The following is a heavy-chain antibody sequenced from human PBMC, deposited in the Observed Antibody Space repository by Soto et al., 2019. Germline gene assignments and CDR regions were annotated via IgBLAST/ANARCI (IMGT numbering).Heavy chain of an antibody. V-gene: IGHV4-4*02. Sequence: LSETLSLTCAVSGGSISTNDWWTWVRQPPGKGLEWIGDIHHTGSTTNYSPSLQSRVTVSIDKSENQFSLRLTSVTAADTAVYYCATRDCTNNVCHFPWGQGTLVTVSS. D-gene: IGHD2-8*01. J-gene: IGHJ5*02. CDR3: ATRDCTNNVCHFP. CDR1: GGSISTNDW. CDR2: IHHTGSTT.